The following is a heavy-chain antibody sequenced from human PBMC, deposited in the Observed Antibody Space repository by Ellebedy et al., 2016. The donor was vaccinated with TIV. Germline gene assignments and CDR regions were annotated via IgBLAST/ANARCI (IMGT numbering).Heavy chain of an antibody. V-gene: IGHV3-23*01. CDR3: AKIRVVANWHFDL. Sequence: GESLKISCAASGFTFSSYGMVWVRQAPGEGLEWVSSISNTGGLTYYGASVKGRFTISRDNSKNTLYLQMNSLRAEDTAVYHCAKIRVVANWHFDLWGRGTLVTVSS. J-gene: IGHJ2*01. CDR1: GFTFSSYG. D-gene: IGHD2-15*01. CDR2: ISNTGGLT.